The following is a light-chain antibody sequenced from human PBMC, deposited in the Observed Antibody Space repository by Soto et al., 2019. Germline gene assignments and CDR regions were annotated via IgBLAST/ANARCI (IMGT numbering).Light chain of an antibody. CDR3: QSYDSSLSGYV. Sequence: QSVLTQPPSVSGAPGQRVSISCTGSSSNIGADFGVHWYQQLPGTAPKLLIYGNTNRPSGVPDRFSGSKSGTSASLAITGLQAEDEADYYCQSYDSSLSGYVFGTGTKLTVL. CDR2: GNT. V-gene: IGLV1-40*01. J-gene: IGLJ1*01. CDR1: SSNIGADFG.